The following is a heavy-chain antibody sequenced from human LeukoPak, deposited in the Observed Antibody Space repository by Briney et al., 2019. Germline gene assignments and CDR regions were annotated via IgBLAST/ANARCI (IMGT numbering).Heavy chain of an antibody. D-gene: IGHD1-1*01. Sequence: GGSLRLSCAASGFTFSSYSINWVRQAPGKGLEWVSSISSSSSYIYYADSVKGRFTISRDNAKNSLYLQMNSLRVEDTAMYYCVKDLDGGTYALDFWGQGTLVTVSS. V-gene: IGHV3-21*01. CDR2: ISSSSSYI. J-gene: IGHJ4*02. CDR1: GFTFSSYS. CDR3: VKDLDGGTYALDF.